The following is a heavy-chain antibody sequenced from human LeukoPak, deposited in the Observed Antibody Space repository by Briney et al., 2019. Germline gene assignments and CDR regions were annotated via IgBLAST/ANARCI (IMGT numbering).Heavy chain of an antibody. CDR1: GFTFSSYG. D-gene: IGHD3-22*01. J-gene: IGHJ4*02. Sequence: GRPLRLSCAASGFTFSSYGMHWVRQAPGKGLEWVAIIYYDGSDKYYADSVKGRFTISRDNSKDTLYLQMNSLRAEDTAVYYCARQIAYYYDSSGYYTTDYWGQGTLVTVSS. CDR2: IYYDGSDK. V-gene: IGHV3-33*01. CDR3: ARQIAYYYDSSGYYTTDY.